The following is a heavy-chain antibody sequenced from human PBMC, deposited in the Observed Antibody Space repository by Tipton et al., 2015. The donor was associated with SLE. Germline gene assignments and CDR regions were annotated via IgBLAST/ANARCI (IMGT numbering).Heavy chain of an antibody. CDR2: ISTASGYI. CDR1: GFTFSRYT. V-gene: IGHV3-21*06. Sequence: SLRLSCAASGFTFSRYTMNWVRQAPGKGLEWVSSISTASGYIYYADSLKGRFTMSRDNSKNSLYLQMNSLRAEDTAVYYCGRAANIAATPDYWGQGTLVTVSS. D-gene: IGHD6-13*01. J-gene: IGHJ4*02. CDR3: GRAANIAATPDY.